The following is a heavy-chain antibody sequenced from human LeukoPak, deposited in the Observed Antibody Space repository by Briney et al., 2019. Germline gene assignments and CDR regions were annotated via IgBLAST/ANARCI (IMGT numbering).Heavy chain of an antibody. D-gene: IGHD3-3*01. V-gene: IGHV3-66*01. J-gene: IGHJ4*02. CDR2: IYSGGRT. CDR3: ARVVLYYDLWSAYCHV. CDR1: GFTVSSNY. Sequence: SGGSLRLSCAAPGFTVSSNYMSWVRPAPGKGLEWVSVIYSGGRTYYADSVKGRFTLSRDNSKNTLYLQRNSLRAVDTAVYYCARVVLYYDLWSAYCHVWGEGTLVTVSS.